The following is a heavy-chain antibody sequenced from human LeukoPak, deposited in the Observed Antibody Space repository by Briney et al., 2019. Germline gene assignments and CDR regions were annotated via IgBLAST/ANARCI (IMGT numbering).Heavy chain of an antibody. Sequence: AASVKVSCKASGGTFSRYAISWVRQAPGQGLEWMGGIIPIFGAANYAQKFQGRVTITTDESTSTAYMELSSLRSEDTAVYYCARGQQDYYYMDVWGTGTTVTVSS. CDR2: IIPIFGAA. CDR3: ARGQQDYYYMDV. V-gene: IGHV1-69*05. CDR1: GGTFSRYA. J-gene: IGHJ6*03. D-gene: IGHD6-13*01.